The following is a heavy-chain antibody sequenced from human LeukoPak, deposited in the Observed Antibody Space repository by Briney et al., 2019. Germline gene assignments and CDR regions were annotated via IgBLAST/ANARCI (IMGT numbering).Heavy chain of an antibody. CDR2: INPHSGGT. V-gene: IGHV1-2*02. CDR3: VRGGDNYDILTQ. Sequence: ASMKVSCKASEYIFTDYYIHWVRQAPGQGLEWMGWINPHSGGTNYAQNFQDRVTMTGDTSISTAYMELSRLISDDTAIYYCVRGGDNYDILTQWGQGTLVTVSS. CDR1: EYIFTDYY. J-gene: IGHJ4*02. D-gene: IGHD3-9*01.